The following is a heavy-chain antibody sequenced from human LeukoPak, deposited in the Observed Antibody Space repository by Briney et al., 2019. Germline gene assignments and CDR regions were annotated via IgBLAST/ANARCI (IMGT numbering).Heavy chain of an antibody. Sequence: GGSLRLSCAASGFTFSTYGMHWVRQAPGKGLEWVAVISYDGSNEYYADSVKGRFTISRDNAKNTLYLQMNSLRAEDTAVYYCARDAVDTANAVWGQGTTVTVSS. CDR1: GFTFSTYG. V-gene: IGHV3-30*03. J-gene: IGHJ6*02. CDR2: ISYDGSNE. D-gene: IGHD5-18*01. CDR3: ARDAVDTANAV.